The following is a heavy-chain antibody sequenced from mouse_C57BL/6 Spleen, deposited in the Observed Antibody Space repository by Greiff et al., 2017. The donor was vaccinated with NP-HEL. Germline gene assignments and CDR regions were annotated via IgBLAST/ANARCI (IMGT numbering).Heavy chain of an antibody. Sequence: QVQLQQPGAELVRPGTSVKLSCKASGYTFTSYWMHWVKQRPGQGLEWIGVIDPSDSYTNYNQKFKGKATLTVDTSSSTAYMQLSSLTSEDSAVYYCARSDYDGGVYYYAMDYWGQGTSVTVSS. CDR2: IDPSDSYT. V-gene: IGHV1-59*01. CDR1: GYTFTSYW. CDR3: ARSDYDGGVYYYAMDY. J-gene: IGHJ4*01. D-gene: IGHD2-4*01.